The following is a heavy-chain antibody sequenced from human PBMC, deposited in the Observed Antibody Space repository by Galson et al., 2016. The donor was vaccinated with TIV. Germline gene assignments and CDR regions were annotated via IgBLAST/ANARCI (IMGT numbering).Heavy chain of an antibody. Sequence: SETLSLTCGVSGYSISSGYYWGWIRQPPGKGLEWIGSIYHSGMTYYNPSLESRVTSSVDTSTTQFSLKLSSVTAADTAVYYCMRDRSTYYFYSSGYSPFDYGGQGTLVTVSS. D-gene: IGHD3-22*01. V-gene: IGHV4-38-2*02. CDR3: MRDRSTYYFYSSGYSPFDY. J-gene: IGHJ4*02. CDR2: IYHSGMT. CDR1: GYSISSGYY.